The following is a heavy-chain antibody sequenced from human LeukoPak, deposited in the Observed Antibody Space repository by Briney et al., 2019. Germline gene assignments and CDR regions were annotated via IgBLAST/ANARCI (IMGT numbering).Heavy chain of an antibody. J-gene: IGHJ6*02. V-gene: IGHV4-31*03. Sequence: SETLSLTCTVSGGSISSGGYYWSWIRQHPGKGLEWIGYIYYSGSTYYNPSLKSRVTISVDTSKNQFSLKLSSVTAADTAVYYCARGSDYHGSGSYYPYYYYYYGMDVWGQGTTVTVSS. D-gene: IGHD3-10*01. CDR3: ARGSDYHGSGSYYPYYYYYYGMDV. CDR1: GGSISSGGYY. CDR2: IYYSGST.